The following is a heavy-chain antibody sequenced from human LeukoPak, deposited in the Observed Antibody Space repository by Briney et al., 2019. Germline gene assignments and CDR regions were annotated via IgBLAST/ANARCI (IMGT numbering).Heavy chain of an antibody. V-gene: IGHV4-31*03. CDR2: IYYSGST. CDR3: ARCVAATHWFDP. D-gene: IGHD2-15*01. CDR1: GGSISSGGYY. J-gene: IGHJ5*02. Sequence: PSQTLSLTCTVSGGSISSGGYYWSWIRQHPGKGLEWIGYIYYSGSTYYNPSLKSRVTISVDTSKNQFSLELSSVTAADTAVYYCARCVAATHWFDPWGQGTLVTVSS.